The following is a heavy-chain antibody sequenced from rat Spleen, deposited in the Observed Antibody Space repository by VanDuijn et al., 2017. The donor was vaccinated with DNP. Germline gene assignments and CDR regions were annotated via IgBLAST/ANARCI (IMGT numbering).Heavy chain of an antibody. V-gene: IGHV3-1*01. J-gene: IGHJ2*01. D-gene: IGHD1-4*01. CDR2: ISYSGST. CDR3: ARWTRYFDG. CDR1: GYSITSNY. Sequence: EVQLQESGPGLVKPSQSLSLTCSVTGYSITSNYWGWIRQFPGNKVEYIGNISYSGSTNYNPSLISRISITRDTSKNQFFLHLNSVTTEDTATYFCARWTRYFDGWGQGVMVTVSS.